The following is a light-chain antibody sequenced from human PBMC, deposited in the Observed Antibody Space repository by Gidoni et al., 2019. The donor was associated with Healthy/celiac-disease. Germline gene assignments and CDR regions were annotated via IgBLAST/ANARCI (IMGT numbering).Light chain of an antibody. CDR3: MQAQQTPQT. CDR1: QSLLHSNGSNY. Sequence: DIVMTPSPLSLPVTPGEPASISCRSSQSLLHSNGSNYVDWYLQKPGQPPQLLTYLGSKRTSGVADRCSGSGAGTDFTLKSSRVEDEDVGVYYWMQAQQTPQTFGQGTKLEIK. CDR2: LGS. V-gene: IGKV2-28*01. J-gene: IGKJ2*01.